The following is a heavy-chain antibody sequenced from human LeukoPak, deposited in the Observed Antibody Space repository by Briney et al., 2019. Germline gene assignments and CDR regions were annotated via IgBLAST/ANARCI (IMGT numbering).Heavy chain of an antibody. J-gene: IGHJ4*02. Sequence: GSLRLSCAASGFTFSSYSMNWIRQAPGKGLEWVSYISSSGDYIYYADSVKGRFTISRDNAKNSLYLQMNSLRAEDTAVYYCASPDYDILTGPGYWGQGTLVTVSS. CDR3: ASPDYDILTGPGY. CDR2: ISSSGDYI. CDR1: GFTFSSYS. V-gene: IGHV3-21*05. D-gene: IGHD3-9*01.